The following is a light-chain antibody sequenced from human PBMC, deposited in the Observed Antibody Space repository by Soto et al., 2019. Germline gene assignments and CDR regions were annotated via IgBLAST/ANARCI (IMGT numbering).Light chain of an antibody. V-gene: IGKV3-15*01. CDR3: QQYDDWPRT. CDR1: QNVNNN. CDR2: GAS. J-gene: IGKJ2*01. Sequence: DTLITQAPATLSLSPGERATLSCWASQNVNNNLVWYQQLPCQPPRLLIYGASTRVTGVPARFSGSGSGTEFTLTISSLQSEDFAVYYCQQYDDWPRTFGQGTKVDIK.